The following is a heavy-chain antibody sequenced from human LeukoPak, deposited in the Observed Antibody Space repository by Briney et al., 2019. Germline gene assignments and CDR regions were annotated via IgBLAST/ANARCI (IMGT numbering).Heavy chain of an antibody. J-gene: IGHJ3*02. CDR2: IYYSGSI. V-gene: IGHV4-31*03. D-gene: IGHD2-2*01. Sequence: PSETLSLTCTVSGGSISSGGYYWSWIRQHPGKGLEWIGYIYYSGSIYYNPSLKSRVTISVDTSKNQFSLKLSSVTAADAAVYYCARDMAVDCSSTSCYSAFDIWGQGTMVTVSS. CDR1: GGSISSGGYY. CDR3: ARDMAVDCSSTSCYSAFDI.